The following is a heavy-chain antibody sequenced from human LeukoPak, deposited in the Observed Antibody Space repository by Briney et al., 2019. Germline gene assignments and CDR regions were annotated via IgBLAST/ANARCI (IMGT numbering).Heavy chain of an antibody. Sequence: GESLKISCKGSGYSFTSYWIGWVRQMPGKGLEWMGIIYPGDSDTRYSPSFQGQVTISADKSISTAYLQWSSLKASDTAMYYCARHSPIVGATVGYWFDPWGQGTLVTVSS. J-gene: IGHJ5*02. D-gene: IGHD1-26*01. CDR2: IYPGDSDT. CDR3: ARHSPIVGATVGYWFDP. V-gene: IGHV5-51*01. CDR1: GYSFTSYW.